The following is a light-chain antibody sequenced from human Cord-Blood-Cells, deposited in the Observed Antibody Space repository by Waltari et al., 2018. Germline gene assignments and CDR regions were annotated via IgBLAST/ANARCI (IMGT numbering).Light chain of an antibody. CDR2: LNSDGSH. V-gene: IGLV4-69*01. CDR1: SGHSSYA. Sequence: LVLTQSPSASASLGASVKLTCTLSSGHSSYAIAWHQQQPGKGPRYLMKLNSDGSHSKGDGIPDRFSGTSSGAERYLTISSLQSEDEADYYCQTWGTGIHVVFGGGTKLTVL. CDR3: QTWGTGIHVV. J-gene: IGLJ2*01.